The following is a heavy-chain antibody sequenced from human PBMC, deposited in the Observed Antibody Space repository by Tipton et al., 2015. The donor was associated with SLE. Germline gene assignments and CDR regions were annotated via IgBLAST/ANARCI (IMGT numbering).Heavy chain of an antibody. J-gene: IGHJ4*02. CDR1: GGSISFSSYY. CDR2: IYYSGST. V-gene: IGHV4-39*07. D-gene: IGHD3-16*01. Sequence: LRLSCTVSGGSISFSSYYWGWIRQPTGKGLEWIGSIYYSGSTYYNPSLKSRVIISVDTSKNQLSLKLSSVTAADTAVYYCARQPHGGSDWGQGTLVTVSS. CDR3: ARQPHGGSD.